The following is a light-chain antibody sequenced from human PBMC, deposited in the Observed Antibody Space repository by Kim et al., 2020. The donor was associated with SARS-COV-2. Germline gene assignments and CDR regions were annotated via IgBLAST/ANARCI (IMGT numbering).Light chain of an antibody. J-gene: IGKJ1*01. CDR3: QQYYSYPT. CDR1: QGISSY. CDR2: AAS. V-gene: IGKV1-8*01. Sequence: AIRITQSPSSLSASTGDRVTITCRASQGISSYLAWYQQKPGKAPKLLIYAASTLQSGVPSRFSGSGSWTDFTLTISCLQSEDFATYYCQQYYSYPTFGQGTKVDIK.